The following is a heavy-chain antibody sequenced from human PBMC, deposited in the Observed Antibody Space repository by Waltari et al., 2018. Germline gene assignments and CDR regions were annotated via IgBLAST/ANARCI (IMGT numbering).Heavy chain of an antibody. CDR2: IRDNGNT. V-gene: IGHV3-23*01. J-gene: IGHJ5*02. CDR3: VGARDTP. D-gene: IGHD2-21*01. CDR1: GLTLSSYG. Sequence: EVQLSESGGGLVQPGGSLRLSCPTSGLTLSSYGMSWVRQAPGKGLEWVADIRDNGNTHYADSVKGRFTISRDISNSIVYLQMQSLRDEDTALYYCVGARDTPWGQGTLVTVSS.